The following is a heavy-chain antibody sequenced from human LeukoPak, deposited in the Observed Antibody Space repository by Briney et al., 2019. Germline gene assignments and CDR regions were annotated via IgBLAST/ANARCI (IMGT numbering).Heavy chain of an antibody. CDR3: ARLRWELLSGFDY. CDR1: GFTFSSYE. Sequence: GGSLRLSCAASGFTFSSYEMNWFRQAPGKGLEWVSYISSSGSTIYYADSVKGRFTISRDNAKNSLYLQMNSLRAEDTAVYYCARLRWELLSGFDYWGQGTLVTVS. J-gene: IGHJ4*02. D-gene: IGHD1-26*01. CDR2: ISSSGSTI. V-gene: IGHV3-48*03.